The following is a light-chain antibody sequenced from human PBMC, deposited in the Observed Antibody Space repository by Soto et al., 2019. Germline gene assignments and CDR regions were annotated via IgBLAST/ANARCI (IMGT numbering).Light chain of an antibody. CDR1: QDIGTW. CDR3: QQYNSYSPA. Sequence: DIQMTQSPSTLSASLGDRVTITCGASQDIGTWLAWYQQKQEKAPKVLIYRASHLESGVPSRFSASGYGTEFSLTINSLQADDFATYYCQQYNSYSPAFGQGTKVDIK. J-gene: IGKJ1*01. CDR2: RAS. V-gene: IGKV1-5*03.